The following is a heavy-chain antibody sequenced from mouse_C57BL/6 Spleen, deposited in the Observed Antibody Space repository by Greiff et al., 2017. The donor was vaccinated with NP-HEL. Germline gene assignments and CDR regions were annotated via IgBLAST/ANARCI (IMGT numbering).Heavy chain of an antibody. D-gene: IGHD2-5*01. Sequence: EVKLVESGAELVKPGASVKLSCAASGFNIKDYYMHWVKQRTEQGLEWIGRIDPEDGETKYAPKFQGKATITADTTSNPAYLQLSSLTSEDTAVYYCASESNYVRYYWGQGTTLTVSS. CDR3: ASESNYVRYY. J-gene: IGHJ2*01. CDR1: GFNIKDYY. V-gene: IGHV14-2*01. CDR2: IDPEDGET.